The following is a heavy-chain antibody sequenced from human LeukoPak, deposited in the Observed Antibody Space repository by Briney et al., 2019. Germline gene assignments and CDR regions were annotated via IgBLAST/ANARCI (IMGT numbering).Heavy chain of an antibody. CDR1: GFTGSSNF. J-gene: IGHJ4*02. Sequence: GGSLRLSGAASGFTGSSNFMGWVRQAPGQGLEWVSDPYSGGSTYYADSVKGRFTISRDNSKNTLYLQMKSLAAEDTAVYYCARLDGPTVTSFDYWGQGTLVTVSS. D-gene: IGHD4-17*01. V-gene: IGHV3-53*01. CDR2: PYSGGST. CDR3: ARLDGPTVTSFDY.